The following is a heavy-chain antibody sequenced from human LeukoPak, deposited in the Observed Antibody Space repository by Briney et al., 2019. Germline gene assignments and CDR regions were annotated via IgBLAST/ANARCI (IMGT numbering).Heavy chain of an antibody. V-gene: IGHV3-48*01. J-gene: IGHJ3*02. CDR2: SSSSSSSI. CDR1: GFTFISYS. D-gene: IGHD3-22*01. CDR3: ARKGYYSQAFDM. Sequence: GGSLRLSCAASGFTFISYSMNWVRQAPGKGLEWVSYSYSSSSSSSIYYADSVKGRFTISRDNAKNSLYLQMNSLRAEDTAVYYCARKGYYSQAFDMWGQGTMVTVSS.